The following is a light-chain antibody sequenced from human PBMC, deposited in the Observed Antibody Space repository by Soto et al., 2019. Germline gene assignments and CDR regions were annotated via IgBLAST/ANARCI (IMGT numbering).Light chain of an antibody. V-gene: IGKV1-33*01. CDR3: QQYNSSPWT. Sequence: DIQMTQSPSSLSASVGDRVTITCQASQDISNYLNWYQQKPGKAPKLLIYDASNLETGVPSRFSGSVSGTEFTLTISSLQPDDFATYYCQQYNSSPWTFGQGTKVDI. J-gene: IGKJ1*01. CDR1: QDISNY. CDR2: DAS.